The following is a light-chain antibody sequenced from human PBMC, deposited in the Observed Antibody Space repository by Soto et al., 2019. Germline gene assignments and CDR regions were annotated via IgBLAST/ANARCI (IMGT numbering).Light chain of an antibody. CDR1: SSDVGTYNH. CDR2: EVS. J-gene: IGLJ1*01. V-gene: IGLV2-14*01. CDR3: CSYTTSSTLV. Sequence: QSALTQPASVSGSPGQSITISCTGTSSDVGTYNHVSWYQQHPGKAPQLIIYEVSNRPSGLSNRFSASKSGNTASLTISGLQAEDEADYYCCSYTTSSTLVFGTGTKLPS.